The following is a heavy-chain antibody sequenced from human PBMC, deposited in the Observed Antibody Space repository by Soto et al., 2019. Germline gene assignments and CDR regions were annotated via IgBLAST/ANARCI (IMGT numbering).Heavy chain of an antibody. Sequence: GGALRLSCAASGFTFSDYYMTWIRQAPGKGREWVSYISDSGSTIYYADSVKGRFTISRDDAKNSLYLQMNSLRAEDTAVYYCASGYSSSWYYACYFDYWGQGTLVTVSS. D-gene: IGHD6-13*01. CDR2: ISDSGSTI. CDR1: GFTFSDYY. J-gene: IGHJ4*02. CDR3: ASGYSSSWYYACYFDY. V-gene: IGHV3-11*04.